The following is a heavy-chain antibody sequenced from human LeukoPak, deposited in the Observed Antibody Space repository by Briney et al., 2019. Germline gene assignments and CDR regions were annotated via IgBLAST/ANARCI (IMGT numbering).Heavy chain of an antibody. J-gene: IGHJ6*03. CDR3: ARVISQHQNYYYYYYMDV. D-gene: IGHD1-1*01. V-gene: IGHV3-7*04. Sequence: GGSLRLSCAASGFSFSSYWMSWVRQTPGKGLEWVANIKQDGSEKYYVDSVKGRFTISRDNAKKSLYLQMSSLRAEDTAVYYCARVISQHQNYYYYYYMDVWGKGTTVTVSS. CDR1: GFSFSSYW. CDR2: IKQDGSEK.